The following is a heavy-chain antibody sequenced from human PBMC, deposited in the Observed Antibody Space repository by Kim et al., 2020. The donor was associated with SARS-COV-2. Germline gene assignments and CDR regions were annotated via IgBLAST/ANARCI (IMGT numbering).Heavy chain of an antibody. Sequence: GGSLRLSCAASGFTFSSYSMNWVRQVPGKGLEWVSSISSSSSYIYYADSVKGRFTISRDNAKNSLYLQMNSLRAEDTAVYYCARKYSSSWYVSDFDYWGQGTLVTVSS. CDR2: ISSSSSYI. V-gene: IGHV3-21*01. CDR1: GFTFSSYS. J-gene: IGHJ4*02. CDR3: ARKYSSSWYVSDFDY. D-gene: IGHD6-13*01.